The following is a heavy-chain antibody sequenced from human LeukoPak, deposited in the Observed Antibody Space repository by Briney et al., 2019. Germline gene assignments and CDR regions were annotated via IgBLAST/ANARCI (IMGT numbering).Heavy chain of an antibody. D-gene: IGHD5-18*01. CDR1: GFTFSSYS. J-gene: IGHJ4*02. CDR2: ISSSSSTI. CDR3: ARDRAYSYGPGDY. Sequence: GGSLRLSCAASGFTFSSYSMNWVRQAPGKGLEWVSYISSSSSTIYYADSVKGRFTISRDNAKNSLYLQMNSLRAEDTALYYCARDRAYSYGPGDYWGQGTLVTVSS. V-gene: IGHV3-48*01.